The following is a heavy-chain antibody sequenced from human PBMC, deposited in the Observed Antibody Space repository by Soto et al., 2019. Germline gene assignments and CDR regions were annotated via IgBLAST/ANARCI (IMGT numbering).Heavy chain of an antibody. CDR3: TTSVTGTPRAIDY. J-gene: IGHJ4*02. CDR2: IKSQIDGGRI. V-gene: IGHV3-15*01. D-gene: IGHD1-7*01. Sequence: PGGSLRLSCEVSVLTFAKVWMIWIRQAPGKGLEWVGRIKSQIDGGRIDYAAPVKDRFTISRDDSKNTLYLQMNSLKTEDTAVYYCTTSVTGTPRAIDYWGQGNLVTVSS. CDR1: VLTFAKVW.